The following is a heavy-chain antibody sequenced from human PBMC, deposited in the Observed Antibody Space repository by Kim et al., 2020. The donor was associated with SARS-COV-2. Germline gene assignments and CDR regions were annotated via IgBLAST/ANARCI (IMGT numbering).Heavy chain of an antibody. J-gene: IGHJ4*02. Sequence: SETLSLTCTVSGGSISSSSYYWGWIRQPPGKGLEWIGSIYYSGSTYYNPSLKSRVTISVDTSKNQFSLKLSSVTAADTAVYYCARHLYSGHVLSYFDYWGQGTLVTVSS. CDR3: ARHLYSGHVLSYFDY. V-gene: IGHV4-39*01. D-gene: IGHD1-26*01. CDR1: GGSISSSSYY. CDR2: IYYSGST.